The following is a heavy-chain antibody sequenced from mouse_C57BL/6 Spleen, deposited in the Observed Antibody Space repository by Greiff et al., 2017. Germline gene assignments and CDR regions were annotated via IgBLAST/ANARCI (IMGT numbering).Heavy chain of an antibody. D-gene: IGHD4-1*01. CDR2: ISYSGST. J-gene: IGHJ1*03. Sequence: VQLQQSGPGMVKPSQSLSLTCTVTGYSITSGYDWHWIRHFPGNKLEWMGYISYSGSTNYNPSLKSRISITHDTSKNHFFLKLNSVTTEDTATYYCARGGGTGYFDVWGTGTTVTVSS. V-gene: IGHV3-1*01. CDR3: ARGGGTGYFDV. CDR1: GYSITSGYD.